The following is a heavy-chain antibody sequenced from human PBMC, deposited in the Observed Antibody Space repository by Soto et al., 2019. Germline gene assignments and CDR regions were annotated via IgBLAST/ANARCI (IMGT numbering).Heavy chain of an antibody. CDR3: ARQGFGPLHGPFAV. CDR2: VHHSWGS. J-gene: IGHJ6*02. CDR1: GGSISSYY. Sequence: PSETLSLTCTVSGGSISSYYWSWFRQSPGKRMEWIGYVHHSWGSSYNPSLQSRVAISLDTSKSQFSLKVTSVTATDTAVYYCARQGFGPLHGPFAVWGQGTTVTVSS. D-gene: IGHD3-10*01. V-gene: IGHV4-59*08.